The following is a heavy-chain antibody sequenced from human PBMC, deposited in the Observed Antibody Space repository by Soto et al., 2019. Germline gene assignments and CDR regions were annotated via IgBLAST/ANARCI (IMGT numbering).Heavy chain of an antibody. CDR1: GFTFKNYG. CDR3: ARDLSDY. V-gene: IGHV3-33*01. CDR2: VYYDGSNQ. J-gene: IGHJ4*02. Sequence: QVQLVESGGGVVQPGTSLRLSCAASGFTFKNYGMHWVRQAPGKGLEWVAIVYYDGSNQYYADSVKGRFTIPRDNSKNALYLQMNSLRVDDTAMYYCARDLSDYWGQGTLVTVSS.